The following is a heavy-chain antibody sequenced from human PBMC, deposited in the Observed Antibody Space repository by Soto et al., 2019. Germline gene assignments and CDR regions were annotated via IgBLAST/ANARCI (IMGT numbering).Heavy chain of an antibody. CDR3: AIDWTYYYGSGSPPLDSDY. Sequence: WSPGLCCAACGFSVCSYAMSGVLQDPGKGLEWVSAISSSGGSTYYADSVKGRFTISRDNSKNTLYLQMNSLRAEDTAVYYCAIDWTYYYGSGSPPLDSDYWGQGTLVTVSS. D-gene: IGHD3-10*01. J-gene: IGHJ4*02. CDR1: GFSVCSYA. CDR2: ISSSGGST. V-gene: IGHV3-23*01.